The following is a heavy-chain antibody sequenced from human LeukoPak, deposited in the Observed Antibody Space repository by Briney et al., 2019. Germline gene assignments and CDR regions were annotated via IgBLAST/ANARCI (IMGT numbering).Heavy chain of an antibody. V-gene: IGHV3-7*03. CDR2: IKQDGSEK. CDR3: ARPEDYYDSSGYYDRAEYFQH. J-gene: IGHJ1*01. CDR1: GFTFSSYW. Sequence: GGSLRLSCAASGFTFSSYWMSWVRQAPGKGLEWVANIKQDGSEKYYVDSVKGRFTISRDNAKNSLYLQMNSLRAEDTAVYYCARPEDYYDSSGYYDRAEYFQHWGQGTLVTVSS. D-gene: IGHD3-22*01.